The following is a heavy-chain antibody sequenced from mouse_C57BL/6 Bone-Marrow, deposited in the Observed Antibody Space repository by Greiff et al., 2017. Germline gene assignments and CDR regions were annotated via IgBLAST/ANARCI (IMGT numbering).Heavy chain of an antibody. J-gene: IGHJ2*01. CDR2: IWRGGST. Sequence: QVQLKESGPGLVQPSQSLSITCTVSGFSLTSYGVHWVRQSPGKGLEWLGVIWRGGSTDYNAAFMSRLSITKDNSKSQVFFKMNSLQADDTAIYYCAKNAMMVTTSYFDYWGQGTTLTVSS. CDR1: GFSLTSYG. D-gene: IGHD2-3*01. CDR3: AKNAMMVTTSYFDY. V-gene: IGHV2-5*01.